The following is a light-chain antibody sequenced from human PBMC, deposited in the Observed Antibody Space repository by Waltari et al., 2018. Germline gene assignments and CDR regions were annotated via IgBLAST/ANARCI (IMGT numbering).Light chain of an antibody. CDR2: DVN. CDR3: CSYAGADTSVI. Sequence: QSALTQPRSVSGSPGQSVTISCTGTSSDVGGYDFVSWYQQYPGKAPKLIIYDVNKLPPGVPARFSGSKSGNTASLTISGLLNEDEADYYCCSYAGADTSVIFGGGTTLTVL. V-gene: IGLV2-11*01. J-gene: IGLJ2*01. CDR1: SSDVGGYDF.